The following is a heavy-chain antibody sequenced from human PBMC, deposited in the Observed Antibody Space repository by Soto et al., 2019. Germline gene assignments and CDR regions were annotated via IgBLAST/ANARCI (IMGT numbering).Heavy chain of an antibody. CDR2: IIPIFDTA. V-gene: IGHV1-69*13. D-gene: IGHD1-1*01. CDR1: GGTFSDST. CDR3: ARNGTLTGYSYSMDV. J-gene: IGHJ6*02. Sequence: ASVKVSCKASGGTFSDSTINWVRQAPGQRLEWMGGIIPIFDTANYAEKFQGRVTITADESTSTSFMEVSSLRSEDTAVYYCARNGTLTGYSYSMDVWGQGTMVTVSS.